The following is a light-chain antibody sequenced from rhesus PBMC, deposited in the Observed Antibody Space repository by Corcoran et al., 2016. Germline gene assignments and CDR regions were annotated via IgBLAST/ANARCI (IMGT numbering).Light chain of an antibody. CDR3: QQHDDSPYS. CDR2: RAS. Sequence: DIQMTQSPPSLSASVGDRVTITCRASQAISNWLAWYQQKPGNALKLLIYRASNLETGDPSRFSGSGAGTDFTLTLTSLQPDDFATYYWQQHDDSPYSFGQGTKVEI. CDR1: QAISNW. J-gene: IGKJ2*01. V-gene: IGKV1-69*01.